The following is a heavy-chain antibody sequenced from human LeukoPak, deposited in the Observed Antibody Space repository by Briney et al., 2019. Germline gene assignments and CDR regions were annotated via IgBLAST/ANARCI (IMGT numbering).Heavy chain of an antibody. V-gene: IGHV3-48*03. CDR3: ARGQVPYYDSSGYGY. D-gene: IGHD3-22*01. J-gene: IGHJ4*02. CDR2: ISSSGSTI. CDR1: GFTFSSYE. Sequence: HPGGSLRLSCAASGFTFSSYEMNWVRQAPGKGLEWVSYISSSGSTIYYADSVKGRFTISGDNAKNSLYLQMNSLRAEDTAVYYCARGQVPYYDSSGYGYWGQGTLVTVSS.